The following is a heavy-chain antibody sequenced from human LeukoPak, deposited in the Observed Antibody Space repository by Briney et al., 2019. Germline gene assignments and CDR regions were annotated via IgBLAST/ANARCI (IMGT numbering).Heavy chain of an antibody. D-gene: IGHD4-17*01. V-gene: IGHV3-48*01. CDR2: ISSSSSTI. J-gene: IGHJ5*02. CDR3: ARRTVTGAQWWFDP. CDR1: GFTFSSYS. Sequence: PGGSLRLSCAASGFTFSSYSMNWVRQAPGKGLEWVSYISSSSSTIYYADSVKGRFTISRDNAKNSLYLQMNSLRAEDTVVYYCARRTVTGAQWWFDPWGQGTLDTVSS.